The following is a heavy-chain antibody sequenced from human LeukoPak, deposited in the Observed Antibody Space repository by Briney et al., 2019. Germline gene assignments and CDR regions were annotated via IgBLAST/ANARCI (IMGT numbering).Heavy chain of an antibody. CDR1: GASISNYF. V-gene: IGHV4-4*07. J-gene: IGHJ6*03. D-gene: IGHD3-10*01. Sequence: PSETLSLTCTVSGASISNYFWTWIRQPAGKGLEWIGRIYTSGSTNYNPSLKSRVTISVDTSKNQFSLKLSSVTAADTAVYYCARGSYYGSGSYSPDYYYYMDVWGKGTTVTISS. CDR2: IYTSGST. CDR3: ARGSYYGSGSYSPDYYYYMDV.